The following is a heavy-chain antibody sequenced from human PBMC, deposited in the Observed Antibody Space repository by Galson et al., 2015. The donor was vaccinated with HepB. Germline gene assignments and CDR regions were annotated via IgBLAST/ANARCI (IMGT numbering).Heavy chain of an antibody. Sequence: SLRLSCAASGFTVSSNYMSWVRQAPGKGLEWVSVIYSGGSTYYADSVKGRFTISRDNSKNTLYLQMNSLRAEDTAVYYCARGTGYSSSWYTEGWFDPWGQGTLVTVSS. J-gene: IGHJ5*02. D-gene: IGHD6-13*01. V-gene: IGHV3-66*01. CDR2: IYSGGST. CDR3: ARGTGYSSSWYTEGWFDP. CDR1: GFTVSSNY.